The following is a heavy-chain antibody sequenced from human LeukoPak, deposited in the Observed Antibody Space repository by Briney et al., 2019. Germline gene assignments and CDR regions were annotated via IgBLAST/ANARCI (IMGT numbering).Heavy chain of an antibody. D-gene: IGHD5-18*01. J-gene: IGHJ4*02. Sequence: GGSLRLSCAASAFTFHDYGMSWVRQAPGKGLEWVSSINWNSGSTGYADSVKGRFSISRDNAKNSLYLQMNSLRAEDTAVYYCARRGGTAMARGIDYWGQGTLVTVSS. V-gene: IGHV3-20*04. CDR3: ARRGGTAMARGIDY. CDR1: AFTFHDYG. CDR2: INWNSGST.